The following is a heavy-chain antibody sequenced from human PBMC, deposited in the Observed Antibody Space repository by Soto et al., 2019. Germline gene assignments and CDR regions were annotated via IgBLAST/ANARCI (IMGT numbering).Heavy chain of an antibody. V-gene: IGHV1-18*01. CDR2: ISTYSGDT. J-gene: IGHJ5*02. CDR3: ARHHGPTTSENWFYP. CDR1: GYTFFTYD. D-gene: IGHD5-12*01. Sequence: QVHLVQSGVEVKTPGASVKVSCQASGYTFFTYDISWVRQAPGQGLEWMGWISTYSGDTKYAQKFQGRVTMTTETSTTTSYLELRSLRSDDTAVYYCARHHGPTTSENWFYPWGQGTLVTVSS.